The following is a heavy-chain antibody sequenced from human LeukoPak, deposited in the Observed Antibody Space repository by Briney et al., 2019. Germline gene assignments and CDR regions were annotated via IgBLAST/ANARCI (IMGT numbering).Heavy chain of an antibody. CDR3: ARDGWYARAYFDY. D-gene: IGHD6-19*01. J-gene: IGHJ4*02. CDR1: GGSISSADYY. V-gene: IGHV4-30-4*01. CDR2: IYHSGST. Sequence: SQTLSLTCTVSGGSISSADYYWSWIRQPPGKGLEWIGYIYHSGSTYYNPSLKSRVTISLDTSKNQFSLKLSSVTAADTAVYYCARDGWYARAYFDYWGQGALVTVYS.